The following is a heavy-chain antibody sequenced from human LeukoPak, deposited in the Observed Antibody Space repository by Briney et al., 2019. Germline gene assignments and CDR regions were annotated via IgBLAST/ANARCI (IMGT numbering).Heavy chain of an antibody. CDR2: INPNSGGT. Sequence: ASVKVSCKASGYTLTGYYMHWVRQAPGQGLEWMGWINPNSGGTNYAQKFQGRVTMTRDTSISTAYMELSRLRSDDTAVYYCARVSGSYPNSYFDYWGQGTLVTVSS. CDR3: ARVSGSYPNSYFDY. D-gene: IGHD3-10*01. V-gene: IGHV1-2*02. CDR1: GYTLTGYY. J-gene: IGHJ4*02.